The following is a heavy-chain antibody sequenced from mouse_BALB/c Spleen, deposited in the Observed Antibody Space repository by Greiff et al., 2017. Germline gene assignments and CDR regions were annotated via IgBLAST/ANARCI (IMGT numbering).Heavy chain of an antibody. V-gene: IGHV1-9*01. Sequence: VQLQQSGAELMKPGASVKISCKATGYTFSSYWIEWVKQRPGHGLEWIGEILPGSGSTNYNEKFKGKATFTADTSSNTAYMQLSSLTSEDSAVYYCARGDYGLYFDYWGQGTTLTVSS. CDR3: ARGDYGLYFDY. D-gene: IGHD1-1*02. J-gene: IGHJ2*01. CDR2: ILPGSGST. CDR1: GYTFSSYW.